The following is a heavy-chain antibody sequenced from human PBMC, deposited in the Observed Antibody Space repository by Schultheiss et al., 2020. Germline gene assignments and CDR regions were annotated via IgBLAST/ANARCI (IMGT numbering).Heavy chain of an antibody. CDR3: ARDGSAMDV. Sequence: SATLSLTCAVYGGSVSDYFWSWIRQHPGKGLEWIGYIYYSGSTYYNPSLKSRVTISVDTSKNQFSLKLSSVTAADTAVYYCARDGSAMDVWGQGTTVTVSS. J-gene: IGHJ6*02. V-gene: IGHV4-31*11. CDR1: GGSVSDYF. CDR2: IYYSGST.